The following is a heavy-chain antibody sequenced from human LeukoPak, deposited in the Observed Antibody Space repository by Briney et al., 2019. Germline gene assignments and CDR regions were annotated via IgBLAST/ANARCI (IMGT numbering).Heavy chain of an antibody. CDR1: GFTFSSYS. CDR2: ISSSSSTI. J-gene: IGHJ4*02. CDR3: ARDREQWLMRYFDY. Sequence: GGSLRLSCAASGFTFSSYSMNWVRQAPGKGLEWVSYISSSSSTIYYADSVKGRFTISRDNAKNSLYLQMNSLRAEDTAVYYCARDREQWLMRYFDYWGQGTLVTVSS. V-gene: IGHV3-48*04. D-gene: IGHD6-19*01.